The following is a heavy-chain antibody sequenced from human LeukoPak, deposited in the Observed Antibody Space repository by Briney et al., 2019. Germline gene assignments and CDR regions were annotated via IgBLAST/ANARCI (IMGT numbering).Heavy chain of an antibody. CDR2: ISAYNGNT. Sequence: ASVKVSCKASGYTFTSYGISWVRQAPGQGLEWMGWISAYNGNTNYAQKLQGRVTITADESTSTAYMELSSLRSEDTAVYYCARDPLVDGDYSHHFGYWGQGTLVTVSS. CDR3: ARDPLVDGDYSHHFGY. J-gene: IGHJ4*02. CDR1: GYTFTSYG. D-gene: IGHD4-17*01. V-gene: IGHV1-18*01.